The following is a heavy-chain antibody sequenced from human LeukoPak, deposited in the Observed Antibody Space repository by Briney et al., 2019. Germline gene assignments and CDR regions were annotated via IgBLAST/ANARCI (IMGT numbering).Heavy chain of an antibody. V-gene: IGHV1-2*02. CDR1: GYTFTGYY. CDR2: INPNSGGT. CDR3: ARETMVRDVRGY. J-gene: IGHJ4*02. D-gene: IGHD3-10*01. Sequence: ASVKVSCKASGYTFTGYYMHWVRQAPGQGLEWMGWINPNSGGTNYAQKFQGRVTMTRDTFISTAYMELSRLRSDDTAVYYCARETMVRDVRGYWGQGTLVTVPS.